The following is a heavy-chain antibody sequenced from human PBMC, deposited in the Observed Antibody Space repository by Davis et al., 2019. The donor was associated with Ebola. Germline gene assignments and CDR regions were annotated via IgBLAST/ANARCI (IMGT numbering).Heavy chain of an antibody. D-gene: IGHD1-26*01. CDR1: GFTISSYA. CDR2: IGGSGGRT. J-gene: IGHJ3*02. CDR3: AKDTSNIWFDI. V-gene: IGHV3-23*01. Sequence: GGSLRLSCSASGFTISSYAMSWVRQAPGKGLEWVSAIGGSGGRTYYADSVKGRFTISRDNSKNTLYLQMNGLRVDDTAIYYCAKDTSNIWFDIWGQGTMVTVAS.